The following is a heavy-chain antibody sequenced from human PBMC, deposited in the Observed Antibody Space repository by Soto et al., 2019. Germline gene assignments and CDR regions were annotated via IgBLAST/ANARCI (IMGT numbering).Heavy chain of an antibody. CDR1: GYTFTSYG. J-gene: IGHJ4*02. V-gene: IGHV1-18*01. CDR3: ARDWSWGIAAAIPGAHDY. CDR2: ISAYNGNT. D-gene: IGHD6-13*01. Sequence: GASVKVSCKASGYTFTSYGISWVRQAPGQGLEWMGWISAYNGNTNYAQKLQGRVTMTTDTSTSTAYMELRSLRSDDTAVYYCARDWSWGIAAAIPGAHDYWGQGTLVTVSS.